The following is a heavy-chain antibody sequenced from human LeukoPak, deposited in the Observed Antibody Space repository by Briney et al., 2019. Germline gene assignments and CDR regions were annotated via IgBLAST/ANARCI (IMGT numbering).Heavy chain of an antibody. J-gene: IGHJ4*02. D-gene: IGHD3-16*01. CDR3: ARGPYDYVWGSFDY. CDR1: GGSISSGGYS. Sequence: SQTLSLTCAVSGGSISSGGYSWSWIRQPPGKGLEWIGYIYHSGSTYYNPSLKSRVTISVDRSKNQFSLKLSSVTAADTAVYYCARGPYDYVWGSFDYWGQGTLVTVSS. V-gene: IGHV4-30-2*01. CDR2: IYHSGST.